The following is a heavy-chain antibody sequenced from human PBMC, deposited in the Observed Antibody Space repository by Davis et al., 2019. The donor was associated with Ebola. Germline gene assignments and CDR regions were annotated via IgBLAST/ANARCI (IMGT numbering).Heavy chain of an antibody. Sequence: ASVKVSCKTSGYTFTNYGITWVRQAPGQGLEWMGWINPHNGNTNYAQKLQGRVTMTTDTSTSTAYMELRSLRSDDTAVYYCARSITMIVVASPGDYWGQGTLVTVSS. D-gene: IGHD3-22*01. J-gene: IGHJ4*02. CDR1: GYTFTNYG. V-gene: IGHV1-18*04. CDR3: ARSITMIVVASPGDY. CDR2: INPHNGNT.